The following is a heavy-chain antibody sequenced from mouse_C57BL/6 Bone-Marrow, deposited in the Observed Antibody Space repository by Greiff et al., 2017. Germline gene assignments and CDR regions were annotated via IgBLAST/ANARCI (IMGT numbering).Heavy chain of an antibody. V-gene: IGHV1-54*01. D-gene: IGHD2-1*01. J-gene: IGHJ2*01. CDR2: INPGSGGT. Sequence: QVQLQQPGAELVRPGTSVKVSCKASGYAFTNYLIEWVKQRPGQGLEWIGVINPGSGGTNYNEKFKGKATLTADKSSSTAYMQLSSLTSEDSAVYFCASGGYYGNRFDYWGQGTTLTVSS. CDR1: GYAFTNYL. CDR3: ASGGYYGNRFDY.